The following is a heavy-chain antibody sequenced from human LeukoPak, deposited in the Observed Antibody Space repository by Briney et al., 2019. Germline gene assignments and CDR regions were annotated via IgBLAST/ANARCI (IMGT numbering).Heavy chain of an antibody. CDR3: AREPVAYCGGDCSPHWYFDL. V-gene: IGHV1-46*01. CDR2: INPSGGST. CDR1: GYTFTSYY. J-gene: IGHJ2*01. Sequence: ASVKVSCTASGYTFTSYYMHWVRQAPGQGLEWMGIINPSGGSTSYAQKFQGRVTMTRDTSTSTVYMELSSLRSEDTAVYYCAREPVAYCGGDCSPHWYFDLWGRGTLVTVSS. D-gene: IGHD2-21*02.